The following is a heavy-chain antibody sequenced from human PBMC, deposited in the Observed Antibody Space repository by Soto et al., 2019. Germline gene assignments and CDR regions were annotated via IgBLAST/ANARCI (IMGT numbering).Heavy chain of an antibody. Sequence: QLQLQESGPGLVKPSETLSLTCTVSGGSISDDGYYWGWIRQPPGKGLEWIGSMYYSGTSSYNPSLKSGVSMSVDTSKKQLSLRLTSVTAADTAVYYCARLHCDSPNCVPLDPWGQGTLVTVSS. CDR3: ARLHCDSPNCVPLDP. D-gene: IGHD3-22*01. J-gene: IGHJ5*02. V-gene: IGHV4-39*01. CDR1: GGSISDDGYY. CDR2: MYYSGTS.